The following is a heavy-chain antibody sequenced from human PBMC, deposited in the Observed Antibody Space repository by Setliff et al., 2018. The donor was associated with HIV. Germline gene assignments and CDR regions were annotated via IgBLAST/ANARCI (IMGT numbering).Heavy chain of an antibody. CDR3: ARGGYSEYSPYYYYHMDV. CDR2: IYYSGNT. Sequence: SETLSLTCTVSRDSIRNGAYYWGWIRQPPGKGLEWIGSIYYSGNTYYNPSLEARVTISVDTSKNQFSLRLNSVTAADTAVYYCARGGYSEYSPYYYYHMDVWGKGTTVTVSS. CDR1: RDSIRNGAYY. J-gene: IGHJ6*03. D-gene: IGHD4-4*01. V-gene: IGHV4-39*07.